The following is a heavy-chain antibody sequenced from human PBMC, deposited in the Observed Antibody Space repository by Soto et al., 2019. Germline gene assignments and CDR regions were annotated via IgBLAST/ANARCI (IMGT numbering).Heavy chain of an antibody. CDR3: ATWDDYGAYVVDY. D-gene: IGHD4-17*01. J-gene: IGHJ4*02. CDR1: GGTFSSYT. V-gene: IGHV1-69*02. Sequence: QVQLVQSGAEVKKPGSSVKVSCKASGGTFSSYTISWVRQAPGQGLEWMGRIIPILGIANYAQKFQGRVTITADKSTSTAYMELSSLRSEDTAVDYCATWDDYGAYVVDYWGQGPLVTLSS. CDR2: IIPILGIA.